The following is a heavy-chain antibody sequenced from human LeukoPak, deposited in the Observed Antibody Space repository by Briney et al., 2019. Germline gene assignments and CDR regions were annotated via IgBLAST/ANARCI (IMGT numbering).Heavy chain of an antibody. CDR2: INHSGST. Sequence: PSETLSLTCAVYGGSFSGYYWSWIRQPPGKGLEWIGEINHSGSTNYNPSLKSRVTISVDTSKNQFSLKLSSVTAADTAVYYCARVRAGRGDKCFDYWGQGTLVTVSS. J-gene: IGHJ4*02. CDR3: ARVRAGRGDKCFDY. D-gene: IGHD4-17*01. V-gene: IGHV4-34*01. CDR1: GGSFSGYY.